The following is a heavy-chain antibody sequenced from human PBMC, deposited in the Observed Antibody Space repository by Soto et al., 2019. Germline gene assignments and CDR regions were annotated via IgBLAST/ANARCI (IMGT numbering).Heavy chain of an antibody. J-gene: IGHJ5*02. V-gene: IGHV4-30-4*01. CDR1: GGSISSGDYY. CDR3: ARDRYKAPFDP. CDR2: IYYSGST. D-gene: IGHD1-1*01. Sequence: QVQLQESGPGLVKPSQTLSLTCTVSGGSISSGDYYWSWIRQPPGKGLEWIGYIYYSGSTYYNPSLKSRVTISVDTSKDHFSLKLSSVTAADTDVYSCARDRYKAPFDPWGQGTLVTVSS.